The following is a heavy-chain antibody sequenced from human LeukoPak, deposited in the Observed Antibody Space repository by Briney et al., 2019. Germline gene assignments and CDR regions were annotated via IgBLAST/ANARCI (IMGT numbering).Heavy chain of an antibody. Sequence: SQTLSLTCTVSGVPIASASYYWSWVRQPAGQGLEWIGLYTNGNTKYNRSLKSRGTISVDTSNNQFSLNLNSVTAADTAVYYCARGQTPRVFYYYYGMDVWGQGTTVTVSS. CDR3: ARGQTPRVFYYYYGMDV. J-gene: IGHJ6*02. CDR2: LYTNGNT. V-gene: IGHV4-61*02. CDR1: GVPIASASYY.